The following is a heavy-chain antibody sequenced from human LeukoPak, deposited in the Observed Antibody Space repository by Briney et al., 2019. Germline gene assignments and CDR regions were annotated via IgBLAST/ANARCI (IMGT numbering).Heavy chain of an antibody. J-gene: IGHJ4*02. D-gene: IGHD2-2*01. V-gene: IGHV3-49*04. Sequence: GGSLRLSCTASGFTFGDYAMSWVRQAPGKGLEWVGFIRSKAYGGTTEYAASVKGRFTISRDDSKSIAYLQMNSLKTEDTAVYYCTRVGPPPVSSIVVPAAYYYFDYWGQGTLVTVSS. CDR2: IRSKAYGGTT. CDR1: GFTFGDYA. CDR3: TRVGPPPVSSIVVPAAYYYFDY.